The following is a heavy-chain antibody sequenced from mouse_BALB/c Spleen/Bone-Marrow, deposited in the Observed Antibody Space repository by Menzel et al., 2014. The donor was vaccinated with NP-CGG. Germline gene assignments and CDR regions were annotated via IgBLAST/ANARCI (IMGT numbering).Heavy chain of an antibody. J-gene: IGHJ2*01. Sequence: EVQLQESGPELVKPGASMRISCKASGYSFIGYTMNWVKQSHGKNLEWIGLINPYTGDTHYNQKFKDKATLTVDKSSSTAYMELLSLTSEDSAVYYCTRRNYDYDFDYWGQGTTLTVSS. CDR3: TRRNYDYDFDY. CDR1: GYSFIGYT. D-gene: IGHD2-4*01. CDR2: INPYTGDT. V-gene: IGHV1-37*01.